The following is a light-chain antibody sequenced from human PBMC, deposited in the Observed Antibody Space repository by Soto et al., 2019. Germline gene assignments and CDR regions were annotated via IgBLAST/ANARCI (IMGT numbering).Light chain of an antibody. CDR2: DAS. Sequence: EIVLTQSPATLSLSPGERATLSCRASQSVSSYLAWYQQKPGQAPRLLIYDASNRATGIAVRFSGSGSGTDFTLTISSLEPEDFAVYYCQQRSNWPPTFGQGTKVEIK. V-gene: IGKV3-11*01. CDR1: QSVSSY. J-gene: IGKJ1*01. CDR3: QQRSNWPPT.